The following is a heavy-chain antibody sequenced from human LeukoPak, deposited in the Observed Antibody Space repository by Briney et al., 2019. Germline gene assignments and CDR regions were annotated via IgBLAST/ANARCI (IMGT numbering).Heavy chain of an antibody. D-gene: IGHD3-16*01. Sequence: SETLSLTCTVSGGSISSSSYYWGWVRQPPGKGLEWIGYIYYTGSTNYNPSLKRRVTMSLDTSKNQFSLKLSSVTAADTAVYYCARAGLHTDYDYDSWGQGTLVTVSS. CDR2: IYYTGST. J-gene: IGHJ5*01. V-gene: IGHV4-61*05. CDR1: GGSISSSSYY. CDR3: ARAGLHTDYDYDS.